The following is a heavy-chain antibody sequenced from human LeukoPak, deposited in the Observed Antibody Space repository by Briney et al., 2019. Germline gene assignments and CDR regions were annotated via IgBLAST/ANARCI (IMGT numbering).Heavy chain of an antibody. J-gene: IGHJ5*02. CDR1: GGTFSSYA. D-gene: IGHD3-3*01. CDR2: IIPIFGTA. V-gene: IGHV1-69*13. CDR3: ARQLRDFWSGYYINWFDP. Sequence: SVKVSCKASGGTFSSYAISWVRQAPGQGLEWMGGIIPIFGTANYAQKFQGRVTITADESTSTAYMELSSLRSEDTAVYYCARQLRDFWSGYYINWFDPWGQGTLVTVSS.